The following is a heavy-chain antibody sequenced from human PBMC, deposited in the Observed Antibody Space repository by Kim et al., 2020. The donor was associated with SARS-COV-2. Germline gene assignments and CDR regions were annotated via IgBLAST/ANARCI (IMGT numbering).Heavy chain of an antibody. Sequence: SETLSLTCTVSGGSISSYYWSWIRQPPGKGLEWIGYIYYSGSTNYNPSLKSRVTISVDTSKNQFSLKLSSVTAADTAVYYCARMWGYNWNPSWYFDLWGRGTLVTVSS. CDR2: IYYSGST. V-gene: IGHV4-59*01. CDR3: ARMWGYNWNPSWYFDL. J-gene: IGHJ2*01. D-gene: IGHD1-20*01. CDR1: GGSISSYY.